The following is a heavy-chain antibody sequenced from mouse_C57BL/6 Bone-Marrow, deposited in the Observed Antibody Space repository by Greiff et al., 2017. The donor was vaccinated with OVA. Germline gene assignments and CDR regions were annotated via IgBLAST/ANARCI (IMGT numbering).Heavy chain of an antibody. CDR1: GFTFSDYG. CDR2: ISSGSSTI. Sequence: EVHLVESGGGLVKPGGSLKLSCAASGFTFSDYGMHWVRQAPEKGLEWVAYISSGSSTIYYADTVKGRFTISRDNAKNTLFLQMTSLRSEDTAMYYCARESAYYRTWFAYWGQGTLVTVSA. J-gene: IGHJ3*01. CDR3: ARESAYYRTWFAY. D-gene: IGHD2-14*01. V-gene: IGHV5-17*01.